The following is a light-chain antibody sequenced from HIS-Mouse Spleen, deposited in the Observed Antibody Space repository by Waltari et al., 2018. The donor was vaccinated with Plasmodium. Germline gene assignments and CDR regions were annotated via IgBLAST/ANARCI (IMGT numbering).Light chain of an antibody. J-gene: IGKJ3*01. V-gene: IGKV3-15*01. CDR1: QSVSSN. CDR3: QQYNNWSFT. CDR2: GAS. Sequence: EIVMTQSPATLSVSPGERATLSCRASQSVSSNLAWYQQTPGQAPRLLIYGASTRATGITARVSGSGSGTEFTLTISSMQSEDLAVYYCQQYNNWSFTFGPGTKVDIK.